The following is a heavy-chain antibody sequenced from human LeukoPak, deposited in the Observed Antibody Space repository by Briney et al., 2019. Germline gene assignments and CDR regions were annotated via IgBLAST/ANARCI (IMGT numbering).Heavy chain of an antibody. V-gene: IGHV4-38-2*02. Sequence: SETLSLTCTVSGYSISSGYYWGWIRQPPGKGLEWIGSIYHSGSTYYNPSLKSRVAISVDTSKNQFSLKLSSVTAADTAVYYCARARYEPTTFDYWGQGTLVTVSS. CDR1: GYSISSGYY. CDR2: IYHSGST. D-gene: IGHD4-11*01. CDR3: ARARYEPTTFDY. J-gene: IGHJ4*02.